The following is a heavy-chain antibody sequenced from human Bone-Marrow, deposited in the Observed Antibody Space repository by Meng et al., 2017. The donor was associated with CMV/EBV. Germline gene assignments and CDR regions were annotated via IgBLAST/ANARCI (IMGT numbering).Heavy chain of an antibody. D-gene: IGHD4-17*01. J-gene: IGHJ1*01. V-gene: IGHV1-69*04. CDR1: GGTFSSYT. CDR2: IIPILGIA. Sequence: SVKVSCKASGGTFSSYTISWVRQAPGQGLEWMGRIIPILGIANYAQKFQGRVTITADKSTSTAYMELSSLRSEDTAVYYCAKDYRVDYGDYAEYFHHWGQGTLVTVSS. CDR3: AKDYRVDYGDYAEYFHH.